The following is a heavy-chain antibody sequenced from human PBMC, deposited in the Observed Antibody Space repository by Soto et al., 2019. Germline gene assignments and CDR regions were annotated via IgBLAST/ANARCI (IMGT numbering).Heavy chain of an antibody. Sequence: EVQLVESGGGLVQPGGSLKLSCAASGFTFSDSVMHWVRQASGKGLEWVGRIRSKANSYATTYAASVKGRFTISRDDSKNTASLQMDSLKTEDTAVYFCTREGAAHDYWGQGTLVTVSS. J-gene: IGHJ4*02. V-gene: IGHV3-73*02. CDR2: IRSKANSYAT. CDR1: GFTFSDSV. CDR3: TREGAAHDY. D-gene: IGHD1-26*01.